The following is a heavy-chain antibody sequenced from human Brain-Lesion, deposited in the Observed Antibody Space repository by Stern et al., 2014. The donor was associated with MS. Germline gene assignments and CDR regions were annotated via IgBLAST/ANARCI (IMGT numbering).Heavy chain of an antibody. CDR3: AGEEDIRYCSGGSCTGNWFDP. J-gene: IGHJ5*02. V-gene: IGHV4-39*01. Sequence: QLVESGPGLVKPSETLSLTCTVAGGSVSSTSYAWAWIRQPPGKGLEWIGTIYYSGNTYYSPSLKSRLTISLDTSKNQFFLQLRSVTAADTAVYYCAGEEDIRYCSGGSCTGNWFDPWGQGTLVTVSS. D-gene: IGHD2-15*01. CDR2: IYYSGNT. CDR1: GGSVSSTSYA.